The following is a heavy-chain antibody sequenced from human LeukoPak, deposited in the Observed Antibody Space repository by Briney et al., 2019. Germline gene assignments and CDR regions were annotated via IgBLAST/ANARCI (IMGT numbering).Heavy chain of an antibody. D-gene: IGHD6-19*01. Sequence: ASVKVSCKASGGTFSSYAISWVRQAPGQGLEWMGRINPNSGGTNYAQKFQGRVTMTRDTSISTAYMELSRLRSDDTAVYYCARDSSGWSNWFDPWGQGTLVTVSS. V-gene: IGHV1-2*06. CDR3: ARDSSGWSNWFDP. CDR1: GGTFSSYA. CDR2: INPNSGGT. J-gene: IGHJ5*02.